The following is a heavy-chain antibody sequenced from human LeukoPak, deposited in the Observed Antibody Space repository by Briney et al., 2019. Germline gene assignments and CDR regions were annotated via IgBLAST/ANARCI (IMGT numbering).Heavy chain of an antibody. CDR3: ARGRIAKIVVVHSFHYGMVV. J-gene: IGHJ6*02. D-gene: IGHD3-22*01. CDR2: INGYTGNT. Sequence: SETLSLTCDVFGGSFTDYFWTWIRQSPGKGLEWIGVINGYTGNTNYNPSLNSRVSISLEKSKNQFSLELRSVTAADTAVYYCARGRIAKIVVVHSFHYGMVVWGQGTTVTVSS. V-gene: IGHV4-34*01. CDR1: GGSFTDYF.